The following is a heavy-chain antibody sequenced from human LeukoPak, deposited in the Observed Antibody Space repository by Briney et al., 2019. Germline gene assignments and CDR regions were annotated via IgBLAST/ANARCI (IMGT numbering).Heavy chain of an antibody. CDR2: ISSSSSTI. D-gene: IGHD1-7*01. V-gene: IGHV3-48*01. CDR3: ARDQKTTSALNYYYYYMGV. J-gene: IGHJ6*03. CDR1: GFTFSSYS. Sequence: GGSLRLSCAASGFTFSSYSMNWVRQAPGKGLEWVSYISSSSSTIYYADSVKGRFTISRDNAKNSLYLQMNSLRAEDTAVYYCARDQKTTSALNYYYYYMGVWGKGTTVTVSS.